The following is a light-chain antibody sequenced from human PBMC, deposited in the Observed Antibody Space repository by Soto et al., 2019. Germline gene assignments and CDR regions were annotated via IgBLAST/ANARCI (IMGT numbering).Light chain of an antibody. Sequence: QSALTQPASVSGSPGQSITISCTGSNSDIGTYNYVSWYQQLPGKAPKLVISEVSNRPSGISGRFSGSKSGNAASLTISGLQAEDEATYYCSSYTSTSTLYVFGPGTKLPVL. J-gene: IGLJ1*01. CDR1: NSDIGTYNY. V-gene: IGLV2-14*01. CDR3: SSYTSTSTLYV. CDR2: EVS.